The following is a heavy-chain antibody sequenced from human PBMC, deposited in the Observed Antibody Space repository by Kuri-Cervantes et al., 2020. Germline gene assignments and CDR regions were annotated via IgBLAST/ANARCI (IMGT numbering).Heavy chain of an antibody. J-gene: IGHJ4*02. V-gene: IGHV1-8*01. D-gene: IGHD6-13*01. Sequence: ASAQVSCKASGYTFTSYDINWVRQATGKGLEWMGWLNPHGGNTGYAENFQGRVTMTRNNSMNTAYMELSSLRTEDTAVYYCARDWRSSSLYGDYWGQGTLVTVSS. CDR2: LNPHGGNT. CDR3: ARDWRSSSLYGDY. CDR1: GYTFTSYD.